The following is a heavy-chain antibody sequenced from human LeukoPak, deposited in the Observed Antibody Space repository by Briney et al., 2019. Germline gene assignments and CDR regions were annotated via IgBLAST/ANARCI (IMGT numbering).Heavy chain of an antibody. CDR3: ARPSIYRGGYGGPSPPPSYFDY. D-gene: IGHD6-19*01. V-gene: IGHV4-39*01. CDR2: IYYSGST. Sequence: SETLSLTCTVSGGSISSSSYYWGWIRQPPGKGLEWIGSIYYSGSTYYNPSLKSRVPISVDTSKNQFSLKLSSVTAADTAVYYCARPSIYRGGYGGPSPPPSYFDYWGQGTLVTVSS. CDR1: GGSISSSSYY. J-gene: IGHJ4*02.